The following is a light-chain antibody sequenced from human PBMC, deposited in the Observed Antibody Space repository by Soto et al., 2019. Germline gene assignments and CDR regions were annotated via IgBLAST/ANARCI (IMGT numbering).Light chain of an antibody. J-gene: IGKJ2*01. V-gene: IGKV1-5*03. Sequence: DIQMTQSPSTLSASVGDRVTITCRASQSISSWLAWYQQKPGKAPKLLIYKEYRLESGVPSRFSGSGSGTEFTLTISSLPADDFANYYCQQYNSYLYTFGQGTKLEIK. CDR1: QSISSW. CDR2: KEY. CDR3: QQYNSYLYT.